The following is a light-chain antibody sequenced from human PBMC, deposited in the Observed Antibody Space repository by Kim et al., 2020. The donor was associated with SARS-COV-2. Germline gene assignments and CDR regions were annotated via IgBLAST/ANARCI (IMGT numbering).Light chain of an antibody. V-gene: IGLV1-40*01. CDR1: SSNIGAGYD. CDR3: QSYDSSLSAWV. Sequence: QRVTISCTGSSSNIGAGYDVHWYQQVPGKAPKLLIDGDTNRPSGVPARLFGSKSGTSASLAITGLQAEDEADYYCQSYDSSLSAWVFGGGTRLTVL. CDR2: GDT. J-gene: IGLJ3*02.